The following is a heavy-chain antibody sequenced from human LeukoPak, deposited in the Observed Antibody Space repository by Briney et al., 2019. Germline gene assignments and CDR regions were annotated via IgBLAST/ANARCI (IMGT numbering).Heavy chain of an antibody. J-gene: IGHJ2*01. CDR2: ISGDGSRT. CDR1: GLTFDDYA. V-gene: IGHV3-43*02. Sequence: RAGGPLRLFCAACGLTFDDYAMHWVRAARGEGVECGSFISGDGSRTYYANSVKGRFTISRDNSKNSLYLQMTSMRTEDTALYYCAKDKGSDSGDPNRYFDLWGRGTLVTVSS. CDR3: AKDKGSDSGDPNRYFDL. D-gene: IGHD4-17*01.